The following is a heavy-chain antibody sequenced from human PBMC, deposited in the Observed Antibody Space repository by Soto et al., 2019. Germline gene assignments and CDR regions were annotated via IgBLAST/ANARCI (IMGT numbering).Heavy chain of an antibody. V-gene: IGHV3-7*03. CDR1: GLTFGHYW. D-gene: IGHD2-8*02. CDR3: ARELELVDGFDH. Sequence: EVQMLQSGGGMVQPGGSLRLSCVGSGLTFGHYWMSWVRQAPGKGLEWVANIKIDGSEKYDVDSVKGRFAISRDNAKNSVFLQLNSLRTEDTAVYYCARELELVDGFDHWGQGSLVIVSP. CDR2: IKIDGSEK. J-gene: IGHJ4*02.